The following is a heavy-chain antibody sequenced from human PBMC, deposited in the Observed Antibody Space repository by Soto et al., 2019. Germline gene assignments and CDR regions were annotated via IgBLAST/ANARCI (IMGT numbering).Heavy chain of an antibody. CDR3: AKLYSNYYYYYYGMDV. D-gene: IGHD4-4*01. CDR2: ISYDGSNK. V-gene: IGHV3-30*18. Sequence: XGSLKLSCSASGFTFSSYGMHWVRQAPGKGLEWVAVISYDGSNKYYADSVKGRFTISRDNSKNTLYLQMNSLRAEDTAVYYCAKLYSNYYYYYYGMDVWGQGTTGTVSS. CDR1: GFTFSSYG. J-gene: IGHJ6*02.